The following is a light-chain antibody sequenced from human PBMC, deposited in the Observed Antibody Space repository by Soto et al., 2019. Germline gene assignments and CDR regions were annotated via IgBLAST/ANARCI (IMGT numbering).Light chain of an antibody. CDR3: TSYTTSSPYLV. CDR2: DVT. J-gene: IGLJ3*02. V-gene: IGLV2-14*03. Sequence: QSALPQPASVSGSPGQSITISCTGTSSDVGGYNYVSWYQHHPGKAPKLMIYDVTNRPSGVSNRFSGSKSGNTASLTISGLQAEDDADYYCTSYTTSSPYLVFGGGTKLTVL. CDR1: SSDVGGYNY.